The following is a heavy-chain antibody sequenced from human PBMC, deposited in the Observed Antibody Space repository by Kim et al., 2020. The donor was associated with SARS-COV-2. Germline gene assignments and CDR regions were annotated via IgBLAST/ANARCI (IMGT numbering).Heavy chain of an antibody. J-gene: IGHJ4*02. V-gene: IGHV1-69*13. CDR2: IIPIFGTA. CDR1: GGTFSSYA. D-gene: IGHD3-9*01. Sequence: SVKVSCKASGGTFSSYAISWVRQAPGQGLEWMGGIIPIFGTANYAQKFQGRVTITADESTSTAYMELSSLRSEDTAVYYCARAEGGGVSLRYFDWLLFDYWGQGTLVTVSS. CDR3: ARAEGGGVSLRYFDWLLFDY.